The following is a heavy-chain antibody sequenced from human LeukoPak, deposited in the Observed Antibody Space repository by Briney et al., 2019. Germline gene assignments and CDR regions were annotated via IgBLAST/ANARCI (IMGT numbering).Heavy chain of an antibody. J-gene: IGHJ4*02. D-gene: IGHD5-18*01. V-gene: IGHV3-53*01. CDR2: IYSGGST. Sequence: GGSLRLSCAASGFTVSSNYMSWVRQAPGKGLEWVSVIYSGGSTYYADSVKGRFTISRDNSKNILYLQMYGLRAEDMAVYYCGKDPTAMGYAIDYWGQGTLVTVSS. CDR3: GKDPTAMGYAIDY. CDR1: GFTVSSNY.